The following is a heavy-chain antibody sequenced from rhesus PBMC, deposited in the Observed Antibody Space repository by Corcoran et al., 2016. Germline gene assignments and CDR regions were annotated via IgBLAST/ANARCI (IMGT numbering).Heavy chain of an antibody. Sequence: EVQLVESGGGLVQPGGSLRLSWAASGFTSSDYAMSWVRQASGKGLEWVGYIRSKYNNYATEYAASVKGRFTISRDDSKNTLYLQMSSLKTEDTAVYYCTTVGFDYWGQGVLVTVSS. CDR3: TTVGFDY. CDR1: GFTSSDYA. J-gene: IGHJ4*01. D-gene: IGHD5-24*01. V-gene: IGHV3-186*02. CDR2: IRSKYNNYAT.